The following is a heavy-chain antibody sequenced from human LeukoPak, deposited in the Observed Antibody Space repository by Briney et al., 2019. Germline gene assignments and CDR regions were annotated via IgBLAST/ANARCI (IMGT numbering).Heavy chain of an antibody. V-gene: IGHV4-59*08. CDR3: ARREGYNFDY. CDR2: FHHSGST. Sequence: SETLSLTCTVSGGSISSYYWSWIRQPPGKGLEWIGSFHHSGSTPYNPSLNSRVSISVDTSKNQLSLKLSSVTAADTAVYYCARREGYNFDYWGQGTLVTVSS. D-gene: IGHD5-24*01. CDR1: GGSISSYY. J-gene: IGHJ4*02.